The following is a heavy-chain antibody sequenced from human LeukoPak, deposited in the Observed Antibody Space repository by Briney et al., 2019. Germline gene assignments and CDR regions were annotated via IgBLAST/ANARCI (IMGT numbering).Heavy chain of an antibody. J-gene: IGHJ4*02. Sequence: SETLSLTCTVSGGSISTYYWSWLRQPPGKGLEWLGYMYYSGTTNYNPSLKSRVTISVDTSKNQFSLKLSSVTAADTAVYYCARLRYSSGQDYWGQGTLVTVSS. CDR3: ARLRYSSGQDY. D-gene: IGHD6-19*01. CDR2: MYYSGTT. CDR1: GGSISTYY. V-gene: IGHV4-59*01.